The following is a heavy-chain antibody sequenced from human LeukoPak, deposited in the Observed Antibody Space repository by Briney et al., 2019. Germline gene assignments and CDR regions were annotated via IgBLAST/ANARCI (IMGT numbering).Heavy chain of an antibody. CDR2: ISGSGGST. CDR3: AELGITMIGGV. Sequence: GGSLRLSCAASGFTFSSYGMSWVRQAPGKGLEWVSAISGSGGSTYYADSVEGRFTISRDNSKNTLYLQMNSLRAEDTAVYYCAELGITMIGGVWGKGTTVTISS. D-gene: IGHD3-10*02. V-gene: IGHV3-23*01. CDR1: GFTFSSYG. J-gene: IGHJ6*04.